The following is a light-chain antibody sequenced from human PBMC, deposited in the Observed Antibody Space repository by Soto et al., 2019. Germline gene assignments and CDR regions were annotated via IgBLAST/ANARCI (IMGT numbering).Light chain of an antibody. V-gene: IGLV3-9*01. CDR1: KIGSKN. CDR2: RDF. J-gene: IGLJ1*01. Sequence: SYELTQPHSVSVALGQTARITCGGNKIGSKNVQWYQQKPGQAPVLVIYRDFNRPSGIPERFSGSNSGNTATLTISRAQAGDEADYYCQVWDSSAVFGTGTKVTVL. CDR3: QVWDSSAV.